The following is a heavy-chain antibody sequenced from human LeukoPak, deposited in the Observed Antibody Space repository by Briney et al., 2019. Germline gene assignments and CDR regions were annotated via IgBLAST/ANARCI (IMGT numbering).Heavy chain of an antibody. D-gene: IGHD2-8*01. J-gene: IGHJ5*02. CDR3: AKILMVGKWFDP. V-gene: IGHV3-23*01. CDR1: GFTFSSYA. CDR2: ISGSGGST. Sequence: GGSLRPSCAASGFTFSSYAMSWVRQAPGKGLEWVSAISGSGGSTYYADSVKGRFTISRDNSKNTLYLQMNSLRAEDTAVYYCAKILMVGKWFDPWGQGTLVTVSS.